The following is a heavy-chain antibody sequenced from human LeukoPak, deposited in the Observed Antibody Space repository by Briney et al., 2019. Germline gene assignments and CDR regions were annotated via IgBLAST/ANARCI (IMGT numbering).Heavy chain of an antibody. CDR1: GGSFSGYY. CDR3: ARHGTIAAADY. D-gene: IGHD6-13*01. Sequence: PSETLSLTCAVYGGSFSGYYWSWIRQPPGKGLEWIGEINHSGSTNYNPSLKSRVTISVDTSKNQFSLKLSSVTAADTAVYYCARHGTIAAADYWGQGTLVTVSS. V-gene: IGHV4-34*01. J-gene: IGHJ4*02. CDR2: INHSGST.